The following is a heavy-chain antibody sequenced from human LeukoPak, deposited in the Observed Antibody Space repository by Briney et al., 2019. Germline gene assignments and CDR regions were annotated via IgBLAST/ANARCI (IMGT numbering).Heavy chain of an antibody. V-gene: IGHV4-59*01. D-gene: IGHD6-19*01. CDR2: ISYSGST. J-gene: IGHJ5*02. CDR3: ARVVAVAGSNWFDP. CDR1: GVSLSSYY. Sequence: SETLSLTCTVSGVSLSSYYWSWIRQPPGKRLEWIWDISYSGSTNYNPSLTSRVTISVDTSKNQFSLKLSSVTAADTAVYYCARVVAVAGSNWFDPWGQGTLVTVSS.